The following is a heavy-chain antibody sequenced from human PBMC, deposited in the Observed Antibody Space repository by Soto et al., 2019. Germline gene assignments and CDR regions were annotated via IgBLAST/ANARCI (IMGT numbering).Heavy chain of an antibody. D-gene: IGHD1-26*01. V-gene: IGHV1-2*02. CDR1: GYTFTGHY. CDR3: GRGRSGQIVVFY. Sequence: ASVKVSCKSSGYTFTGHYMHWGRQAPEQGPEWMGEIGPESGATRYAQKFQGRVTMTRDTSITTVYMELKNLSPDDTAVFYCGRGRSGQIVVFYWGQGTPVTVSS. CDR2: IGPESGAT. J-gene: IGHJ4*02.